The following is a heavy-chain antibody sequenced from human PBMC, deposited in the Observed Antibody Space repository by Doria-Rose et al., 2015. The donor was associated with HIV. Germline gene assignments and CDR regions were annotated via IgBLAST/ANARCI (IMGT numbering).Heavy chain of an antibody. D-gene: IGHD1-1*01. V-gene: IGHV4-34*01. Sequence: QVQLQESGAGLVKPSETLSLTCAVFGGSFSGYYWSWLRQPPGKGLEWIGEINHSGSTNYITSLKSRVTISLDTSKNLFSLKLSSVTAADTAVYYCARGLLRGGWNDVDYYYGMDVWGQGTTVTVSS. CDR2: INHSGST. CDR3: ARGLLRGGWNDVDYYYGMDV. J-gene: IGHJ6*02. CDR1: GGSFSGYY.